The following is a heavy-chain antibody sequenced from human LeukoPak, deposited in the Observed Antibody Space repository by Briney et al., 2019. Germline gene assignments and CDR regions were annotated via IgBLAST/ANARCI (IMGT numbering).Heavy chain of an antibody. CDR2: INSDGSST. CDR1: GFTFSSYW. J-gene: IGHJ4*02. V-gene: IGHV3-74*01. CDR3: TRRGAVAGTFDY. D-gene: IGHD6-19*01. Sequence: PGGSLRLSCAASGFTFSSYWMHWVRQPPGRGLVWVSRINSDGSSTNYADSVKGRFTISRDNAKNTLFLQMNSLRAEDTAVYYCTRRGAVAGTFDYWGQGILVTVSS.